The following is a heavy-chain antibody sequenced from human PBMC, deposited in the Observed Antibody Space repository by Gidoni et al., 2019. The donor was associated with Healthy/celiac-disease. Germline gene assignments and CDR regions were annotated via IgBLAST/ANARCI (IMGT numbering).Heavy chain of an antibody. CDR2: IIPIFGTA. Sequence: QVQLVQSGAEVKKPGSSVKVSCKASGGTFSSYAISWVRQAPGQGLEWMGGIIPIFGTANYAQKFQGRVTITADKSTSTAYMELSSLRSEDTAVYYCASQTAQHYYDTRYYGMDVWGQGTTVTVSS. V-gene: IGHV1-69*06. D-gene: IGHD3-22*01. J-gene: IGHJ6*02. CDR1: GGTFSSYA. CDR3: ASQTAQHYYDTRYYGMDV.